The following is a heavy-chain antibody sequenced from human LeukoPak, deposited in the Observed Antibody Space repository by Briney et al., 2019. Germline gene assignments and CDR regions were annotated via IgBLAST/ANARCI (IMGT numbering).Heavy chain of an antibody. CDR1: EFSVGSNY. CDR3: AKDQRITMVRGESN. D-gene: IGHD3-10*01. J-gene: IGHJ4*02. Sequence: GGSLRLSCAASEFSVGSNYMSWVRQAPGRGLEWVSAISGSGGSTYYADSVKGRFTISRDNSKNTLYLQMNSLRAEDTAVYYCAKDQRITMVRGESNWGQGTLVTVSS. V-gene: IGHV3-23*01. CDR2: ISGSGGST.